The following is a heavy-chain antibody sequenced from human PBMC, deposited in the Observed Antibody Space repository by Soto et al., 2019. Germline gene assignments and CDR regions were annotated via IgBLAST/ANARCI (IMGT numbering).Heavy chain of an antibody. J-gene: IGHJ5*02. CDR3: ARGVGWSGGSCYSGRGWFDP. V-gene: IGHV1-69*01. D-gene: IGHD2-15*01. CDR2: IIPIFGTA. Sequence: QVQLVQSGAEVKKPGSSVKVSCKASGGTFSSYAISWVRQAPGQGLEWMGGIIPIFGTANYAQKFQGRVTITADESTSTAYMELSSLRAEDTAVYYCARGVGWSGGSCYSGRGWFDPWGQGTLVTVSS. CDR1: GGTFSSYA.